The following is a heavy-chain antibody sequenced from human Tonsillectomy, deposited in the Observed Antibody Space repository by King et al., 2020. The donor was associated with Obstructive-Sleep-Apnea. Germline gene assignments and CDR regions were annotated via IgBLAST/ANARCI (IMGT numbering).Heavy chain of an antibody. V-gene: IGHV1-2*02. J-gene: IGHJ2*01. D-gene: IGHD5-24*01. CDR1: GYTFTGYY. CDR2: INPNSGGT. CDR3: AYVEGSRGPTWYFDL. Sequence: VQLVQSGAEVKKPGASVKVSCKASGYTFTGYYIHWVRQAPGQGLEWMGWINPNSGGTNYAQNSQGRVTMTRDTSISTVYMELNRLISDDTAVYYCAYVEGSRGPTWYFDLWGRGTLVTVSS.